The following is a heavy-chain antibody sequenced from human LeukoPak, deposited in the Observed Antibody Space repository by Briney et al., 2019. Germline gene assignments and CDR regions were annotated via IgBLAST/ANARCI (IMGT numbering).Heavy chain of an antibody. CDR3: ARSRNIRGAFDI. Sequence: PSETLSLTCTVSGGSISSGGYYWSWIRQHPGTGLEWIGYIYYSGSTYYNPSLKSRVTISVGTSKNQFSLKLSSVTAADTAVYYCARSRNIRGAFDIWGQGTMVTVSS. J-gene: IGHJ3*02. CDR1: GGSISSGGYY. V-gene: IGHV4-31*03. CDR2: IYYSGST.